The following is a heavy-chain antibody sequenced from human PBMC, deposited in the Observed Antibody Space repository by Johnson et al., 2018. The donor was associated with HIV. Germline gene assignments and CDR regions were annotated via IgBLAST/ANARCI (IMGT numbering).Heavy chain of an antibody. J-gene: IGHJ3*02. D-gene: IGHD5-18*01. CDR1: GFTFSTYA. V-gene: IGHV3-53*01. Sequence: VQLMESGGGVVQPGRSLRLSCVVSGFTFSTYAMDWVRQAPGKGLEWVSVIYSGGKTYYADSVKGRFTISRDNSKNTLYLQMNSLRAEDTAVYYCARAYTYGAFDIWGQGTMVTVSS. CDR2: IYSGGKT. CDR3: ARAYTYGAFDI.